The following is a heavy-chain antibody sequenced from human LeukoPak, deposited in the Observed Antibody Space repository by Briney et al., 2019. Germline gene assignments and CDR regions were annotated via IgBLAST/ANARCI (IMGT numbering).Heavy chain of an antibody. CDR1: GFTFSSYW. D-gene: IGHD4-17*01. V-gene: IGHV3-7*01. CDR3: ARGGYGDYNGMDV. CDR2: IKQDGSEK. Sequence: GGSLRLSCAASGFTFSSYWMSWVRQAPGKGLEWVANIKQDGSEKYYVDSVKGRFTISRDNAKNSLYLQMNSLRAEDTAVYYCARGGYGDYNGMDVWGQGTTVTVSS. J-gene: IGHJ6*02.